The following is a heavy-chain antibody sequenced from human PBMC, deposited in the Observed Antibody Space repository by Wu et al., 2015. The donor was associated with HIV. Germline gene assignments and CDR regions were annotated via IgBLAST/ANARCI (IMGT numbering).Heavy chain of an antibody. J-gene: IGHJ6*03. CDR3: ARGKYSGYNNVYYYYMDV. V-gene: IGHV1-69*14. D-gene: IGHD5-12*01. Sequence: QVQVVQSGAEVRKPGSSVKVSCKSSGDTFSKYAINWVRQAPGQGLEWMGAIVPVYNIPNYAQKFQDRVTISADRSTNIAYMELRGLRSEDTAIYFCARGKYSGYNNVYYYYMDVWGAGTKVIVSS. CDR2: IVPVYNIP. CDR1: GDTFSKYA.